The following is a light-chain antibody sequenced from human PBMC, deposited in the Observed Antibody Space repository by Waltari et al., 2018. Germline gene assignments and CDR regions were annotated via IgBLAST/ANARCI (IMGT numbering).Light chain of an antibody. CDR2: WAS. CDR3: QQYYRSRT. J-gene: IGKJ1*01. CDR1: QSVLYNSNDKNY. Sequence: DIVMTQSPDSLAVSLGERATINCKSSQSVLYNSNDKNYLTWYQQKPGQPPKLLIYWASTRESGVPERFSGSGSGTDFTLTISSLQAEDVAVYYCQQYYRSRTFGQGTKVEIK. V-gene: IGKV4-1*01.